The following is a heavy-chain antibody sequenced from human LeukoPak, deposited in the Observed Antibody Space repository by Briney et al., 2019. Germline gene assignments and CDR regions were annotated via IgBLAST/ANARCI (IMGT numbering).Heavy chain of an antibody. Sequence: GESLKISFKRSGSTFTNHWIGWVRQLPGKGLEWMGIIYPGNSDTRYSTSFQGQVTISADKSINTAYLQWSSLKASDTAMYYCARQGGSSSKGYYYYYMDVWGKGTTVTVSS. CDR1: GSTFTNHW. CDR2: IYPGNSDT. CDR3: ARQGGSSSKGYYYYYMDV. J-gene: IGHJ6*03. D-gene: IGHD6-6*01. V-gene: IGHV5-51*01.